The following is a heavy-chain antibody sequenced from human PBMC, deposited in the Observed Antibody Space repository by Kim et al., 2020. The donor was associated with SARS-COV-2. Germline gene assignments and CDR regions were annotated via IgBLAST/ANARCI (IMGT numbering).Heavy chain of an antibody. V-gene: IGHV4-34*01. D-gene: IGHD3-22*01. CDR3: ARRRVPTIGVVIHSGGMD. J-gene: IGHJ6*01. CDR2: INHSGST. CDR1: GGSFSGYY. Sequence: SETLSLTCAVYGGSFSGYYWSWIRQPPGKGLEWIGEINHSGSTNYNPSLKSRVTISVDTSKNQFSLKLSSVTAADNAVFYCARRRVPTIGVVIHSGGMD.